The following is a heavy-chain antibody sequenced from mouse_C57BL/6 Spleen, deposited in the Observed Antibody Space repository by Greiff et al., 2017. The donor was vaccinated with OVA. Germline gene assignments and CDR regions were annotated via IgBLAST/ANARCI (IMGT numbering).Heavy chain of an antibody. CDR2: IYPGDGDT. CDR3: ARTYYYGSSYVPDY. V-gene: IGHV1-82*01. CDR1: GYAFSSSW. J-gene: IGHJ2*01. D-gene: IGHD1-1*01. Sequence: QVQLKESGPELVKPGASVKISCKASGYAFSSSWMNWVKQRPGKGLEWIGRIYPGDGDTNYNGKFKGKATLTADKSSSTAYMQLSSLTSEDSAVYFCARTYYYGSSYVPDYWGQGTTLTVSS.